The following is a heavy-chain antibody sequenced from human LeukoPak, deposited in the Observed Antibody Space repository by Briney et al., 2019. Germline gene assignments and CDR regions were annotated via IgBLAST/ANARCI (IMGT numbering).Heavy chain of an antibody. V-gene: IGHV3-23*01. D-gene: IGHD1-26*01. CDR2: ISPAGGTT. CDR1: DFAFSSEA. CDR3: ARKEYRGNYYDTLDY. Sequence: GGSLRLSCAASDFAFSSEAMGWVRQLPGGGLEWVSTISPAGGTTYYAESMKGRFTISRDNSKSTLFLQMNSLRAEDTAVYYCARKEYRGNYYDTLDYWGQGTLVTVSS. J-gene: IGHJ4*02.